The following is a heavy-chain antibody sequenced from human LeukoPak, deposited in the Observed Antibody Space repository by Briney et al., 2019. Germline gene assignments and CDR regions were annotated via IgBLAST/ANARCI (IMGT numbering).Heavy chain of an antibody. V-gene: IGHV4-38-2*01. D-gene: IGHD3-3*01. CDR1: GYSISSGYY. J-gene: IGHJ4*02. CDR3: ARRGGDFWSGYFDY. Sequence: SETLSLTCAVSGYSISSGYYWGWIRQPPGKGLEWIGSIYHSGSTYYNPSLKSRVTISVATSTNQFSLKLSSVTAADTAVYYCARRGGDFWSGYFDYWGQGTLVTVSS. CDR2: IYHSGST.